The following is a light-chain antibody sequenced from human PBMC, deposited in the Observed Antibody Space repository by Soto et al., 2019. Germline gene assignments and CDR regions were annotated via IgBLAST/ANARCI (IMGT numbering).Light chain of an antibody. CDR1: QGIRDE. CDR3: KKYNSALN. CDR2: AAS. Sequence: AIQMTHSPSSLSASVLYIVTITFRSSQGIRDELGLYQQKAGKAPNLLISAASRLQSGVPSRFSGRGSGTDFTLTISSLQPEDVATYFCKKYNSALNFGQGTRLEIK. V-gene: IGKV1-6*01. J-gene: IGKJ5*01.